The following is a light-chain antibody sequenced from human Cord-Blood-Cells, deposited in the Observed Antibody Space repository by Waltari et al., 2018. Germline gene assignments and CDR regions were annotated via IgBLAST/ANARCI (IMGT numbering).Light chain of an antibody. Sequence: QSVLTQPASVSGSPGQSITISCTGTSSDVGSYNLASWYQQHPGKAPKLMLYEGSKRPSGVSNRFSGSKSGNTASLTISGLQAEDEADYYCCSYAGSSTWVFGGGTKLTVL. J-gene: IGLJ3*02. V-gene: IGLV2-23*01. CDR1: SSDVGSYNL. CDR3: CSYAGSSTWV. CDR2: EGS.